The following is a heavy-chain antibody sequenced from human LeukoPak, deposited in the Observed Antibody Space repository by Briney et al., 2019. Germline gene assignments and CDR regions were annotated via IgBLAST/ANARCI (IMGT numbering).Heavy chain of an antibody. V-gene: IGHV3-23*01. CDR3: AKSLPVMNRGYSSGWYFVDY. D-gene: IGHD6-19*01. CDR2: ISGSGGST. J-gene: IGHJ4*02. CDR1: GFTFSSYA. Sequence: GGSLRLSCAASGFTFSSYAMSWVRQAPGKGLEWVSAISGSGGSTYYADSVKGRFTISRDNSKNTLYLQMNSLRAEDTAVYYCAKSLPVMNRGYSSGWYFVDYWGQGTLVTVSS.